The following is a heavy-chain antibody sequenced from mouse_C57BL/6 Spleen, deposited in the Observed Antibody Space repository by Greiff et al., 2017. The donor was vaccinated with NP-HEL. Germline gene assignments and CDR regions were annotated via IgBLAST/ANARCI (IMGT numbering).Heavy chain of an antibody. J-gene: IGHJ1*03. D-gene: IGHD6-1*01. CDR1: GFTFSSYA. V-gene: IGHV5-4*01. Sequence: EVQLVESGGGLVKPGGSLKLSCAASGFTFSSYAMSWVRQTPEKRLEWVATISDGGSYTYYPDNVKGRFTISRDNAKNNLYLQMSHLKSEDTAMYYCARNPLWYFDVWGTGTTVTVSS. CDR3: ARNPLWYFDV. CDR2: ISDGGSYT.